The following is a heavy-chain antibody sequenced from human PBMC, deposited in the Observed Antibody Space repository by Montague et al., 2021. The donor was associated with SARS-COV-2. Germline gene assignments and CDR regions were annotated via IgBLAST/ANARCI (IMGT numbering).Heavy chain of an antibody. CDR2: IGWGDEK. J-gene: IGHJ4*02. V-gene: IGHV2-70*01. CDR1: GFSLSTSGMC. CDR3: ARIFDSSWPTFDY. D-gene: IGHD6-13*01. Sequence: PPLVKPTQTLTLTCTFSGFSLSTSGMCVSWIRQPPGKAREWLALIGWGDEKYYSTSLKTRLAISKDTSKNQVVLTMTNMDPVDTATYYCARIFDSSWPTFDYWGQGTLVTVSS.